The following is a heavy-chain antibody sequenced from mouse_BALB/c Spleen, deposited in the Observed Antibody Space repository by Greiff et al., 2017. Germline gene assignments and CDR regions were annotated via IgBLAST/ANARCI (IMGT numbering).Heavy chain of an antibody. J-gene: IGHJ1*01. V-gene: IGHV5-4*02. D-gene: IGHD2-4*01. CDR3: AREGEITTDWYFDV. CDR1: GFTFSDYY. CDR2: ISDGGSYT. Sequence: EVKLVESGGGLVKPGGSLKLSCAASGFTFSDYYMYWVRQTPEKRLEWVATISDGGSYTYYPDSVKGRFTISRDNAKNNLYLQMSSLKSEDTAMYYCAREGEITTDWYFDVWGAGTTVTVSS.